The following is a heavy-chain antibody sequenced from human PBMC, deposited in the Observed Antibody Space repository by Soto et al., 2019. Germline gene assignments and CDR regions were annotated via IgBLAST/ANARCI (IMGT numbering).Heavy chain of an antibody. CDR1: GFTFSSYT. D-gene: IGHD3-10*02. CDR2: IGTSSSYI. Sequence: GSLRLSCAASGFTFSSYTMNWVRQAPGGGLEWVSSIGTSSSYIYYADSVKGRFTISRDNAKNSLFLQMNSLRADDTAVYYCAKGKSSNYVSHAFDVWGQGTMVTVSS. V-gene: IGHV3-21*01. CDR3: AKGKSSNYVSHAFDV. J-gene: IGHJ3*01.